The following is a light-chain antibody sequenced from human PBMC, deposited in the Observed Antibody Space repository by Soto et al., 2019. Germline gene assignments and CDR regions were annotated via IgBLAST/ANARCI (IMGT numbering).Light chain of an antibody. Sequence: LTQPHSVSESPGKTVTISCTRSSGSIASNYVQWYQQRPGSAPTTVIYEDNQRPSGVPDRFSGSIDSSSNSASLTISGLKTEDVADYYCQSYDSSNRWVFGGGTKVTVL. CDR2: EDN. CDR3: QSYDSSNRWV. CDR1: SGSIASNY. J-gene: IGLJ3*02. V-gene: IGLV6-57*04.